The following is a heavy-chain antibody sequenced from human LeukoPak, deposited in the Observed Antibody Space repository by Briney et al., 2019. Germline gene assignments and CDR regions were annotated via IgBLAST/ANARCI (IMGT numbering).Heavy chain of an antibody. D-gene: IGHD3-3*01. CDR3: PKDRSEFWSGYYDAFDM. CDR2: IRYEGSST. Sequence: GGSLRLSCAAPGFSFSLFGMDWVRQAPGKGLEWVAFIRYEGSSTHYADSVKGRFTISRDNSKNTLYLQMNSLRPEDAALYHCPKDRSEFWSGYYDAFDMWGQGTMVTVSS. V-gene: IGHV3-30*02. J-gene: IGHJ3*02. CDR1: GFSFSLFG.